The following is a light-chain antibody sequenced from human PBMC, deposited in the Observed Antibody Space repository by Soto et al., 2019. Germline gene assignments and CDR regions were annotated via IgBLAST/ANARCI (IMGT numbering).Light chain of an antibody. CDR3: QQHGSSPRT. CDR1: QSISSNY. J-gene: IGKJ1*01. CDR2: GAS. Sequence: EIVLTQSPGTLSLSPGERATLSCRASQSISSNYLAWYQHKPGQAPRLLIYGASSRATGVPDRFSGSGTGTYFTLTLTSLGPGDPPVYYCQQHGSSPRTFGQGTKVEIQ. V-gene: IGKV3-20*01.